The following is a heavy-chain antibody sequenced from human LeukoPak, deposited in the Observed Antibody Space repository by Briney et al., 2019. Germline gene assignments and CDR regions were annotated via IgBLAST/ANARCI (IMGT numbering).Heavy chain of an antibody. D-gene: IGHD3-10*01. Sequence: ASVKVSCKASGYTFTGYYMHWVRQAPGQGLEWMGWINPNSGGTNYAQKFQGRVTMTRDTSISTAYMELSRLRSDDTAVYYCARDRKAYYYGSGSLNLFDYWGQGTLVTVSS. CDR2: INPNSGGT. CDR3: ARDRKAYYYGSGSLNLFDY. CDR1: GYTFTGYY. J-gene: IGHJ4*02. V-gene: IGHV1-2*02.